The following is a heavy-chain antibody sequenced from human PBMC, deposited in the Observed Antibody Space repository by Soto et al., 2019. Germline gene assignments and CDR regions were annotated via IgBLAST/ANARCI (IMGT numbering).Heavy chain of an antibody. Sequence: SVKVSCKASGGTFSSYAISWVRQAPGQGLEWMGGIIPIFGTANYAQKFQGRVTITADESTSTAYMELSSLRSEGTAVYYCARRREDDFWSGYSNWFDPWGQGTLVTVSS. J-gene: IGHJ5*02. CDR1: GGTFSSYA. V-gene: IGHV1-69*13. CDR3: ARRREDDFWSGYSNWFDP. CDR2: IIPIFGTA. D-gene: IGHD3-3*01.